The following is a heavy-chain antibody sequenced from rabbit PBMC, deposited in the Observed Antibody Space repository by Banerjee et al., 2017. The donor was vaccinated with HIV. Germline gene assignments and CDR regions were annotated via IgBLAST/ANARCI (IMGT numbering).Heavy chain of an antibody. CDR2: IYTGSGIT. CDR1: GIDFSSYYY. V-gene: IGHV1S40*01. CDR3: ARSYPGSTYAYNL. D-gene: IGHD8-1*01. Sequence: QSLEESGGDLVKPGASLTLTCKASGIDFSSYYYMCWVRQAPGKGLEWIGCIYTGSGITYYASWAKGRFTISKTSSTTVTLQVTSLTAADTATYFCARSYPGSTYAYNLWGPGTLVTVS. J-gene: IGHJ4*01.